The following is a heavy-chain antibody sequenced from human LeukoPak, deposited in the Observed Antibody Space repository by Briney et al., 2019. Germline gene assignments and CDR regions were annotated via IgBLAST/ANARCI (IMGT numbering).Heavy chain of an antibody. D-gene: IGHD5-18*01. CDR3: ARSFSGYSYGRLVY. CDR2: INHSGST. Sequence: SETLSLTCAVYGGSFSGYYWSWIRQPPGKGLEWIGEINHSGSTNYNPSLKSRVTISVDTSKNKFSLKLSSVTAADTAVYYCARSFSGYSYGRLVYWGQGTLVTVSS. V-gene: IGHV4-34*01. J-gene: IGHJ4*02. CDR1: GGSFSGYY.